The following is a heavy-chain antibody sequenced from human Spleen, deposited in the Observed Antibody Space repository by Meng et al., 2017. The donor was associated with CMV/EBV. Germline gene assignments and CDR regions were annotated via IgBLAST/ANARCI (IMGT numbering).Heavy chain of an antibody. V-gene: IGHV4-59*12. J-gene: IGHJ6*02. CDR2: IYNSGST. Sequence: GSLRLSCTVSGGSINIYYWSWIRQPPGKGLEWLGYIYNSGSTNYNPSLKSRVTISEDTSKNQFSLKLSSVTAADTAVYYCAGLRTEYSSSSLSPLMAGMDVWGQGTTVTVSS. CDR3: AGLRTEYSSSSLSPLMAGMDV. CDR1: GGSINIYY. D-gene: IGHD6-6*01.